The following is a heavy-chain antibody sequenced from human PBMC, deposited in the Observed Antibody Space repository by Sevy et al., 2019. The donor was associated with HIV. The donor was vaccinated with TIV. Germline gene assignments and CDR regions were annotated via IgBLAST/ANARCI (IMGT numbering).Heavy chain of an antibody. V-gene: IGHV1-2*06. J-gene: IGHJ5*02. CDR1: GYTFIDYY. CDR2: INPNSDAT. D-gene: IGHD3-22*01. CDR3: AREDYYDASGGWVDP. Sequence: ASVNVSCKASGYTFIDYYIHWVRQAPGQALEWMGRINPNSDATNYAQKFQDRVTMTRDTSISTSYMELRRLRSDDTAVYYCAREDYYDASGGWVDPWGQGTLVTVSS.